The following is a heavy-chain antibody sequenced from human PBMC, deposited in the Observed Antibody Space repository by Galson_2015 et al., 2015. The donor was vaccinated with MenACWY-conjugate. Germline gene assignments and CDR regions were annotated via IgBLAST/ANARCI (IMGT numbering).Heavy chain of an antibody. CDR1: GFTFSSYS. D-gene: IGHD3-3*01. CDR2: ISSSSSTI. V-gene: IGHV3-48*02. CDR3: ARVISGDYMNLQR. Sequence: SLRLSCAASGFTFSSYSMNWVRQAPGKGLEWVSYISSSSSTIYYADSVKGRFTISRDNAKNSLYLQMNSLRDEDTAVYYCARVISGDYMNLQRWGQGTLVTASS. J-gene: IGHJ1*01.